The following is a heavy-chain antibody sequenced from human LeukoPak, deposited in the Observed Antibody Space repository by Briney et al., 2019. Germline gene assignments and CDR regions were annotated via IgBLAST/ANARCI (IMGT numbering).Heavy chain of an antibody. CDR3: ASLVSWFGELYFDY. J-gene: IGHJ4*02. Sequence: VGSLRLSCAASGFTFSDYYMSWIRQAPGKGLEWVSYISSSGSTIYYADSVKGRFTISRDNAKNSLYLQMNSLRAEDTAVYYCASLVSWFGELYFDYWGQGTLVTVSS. CDR2: ISSSGSTI. V-gene: IGHV3-11*04. CDR1: GFTFSDYY. D-gene: IGHD3-10*01.